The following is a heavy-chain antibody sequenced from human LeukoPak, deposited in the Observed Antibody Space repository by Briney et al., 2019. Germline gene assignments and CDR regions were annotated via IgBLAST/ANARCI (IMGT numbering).Heavy chain of an antibody. V-gene: IGHV3-30*02. Sequence: PGGSLRLSCAASGFTFSSYGMHWVRQAPGKGLEWVAFIRYDGSNKYYADSVKGRFTISRDNAKNSLYLQMNGLRAEDTAIYYCARARNDFWSGYYRGYNYYYMDVWGKGATVTVSS. D-gene: IGHD3-3*01. CDR3: ARARNDFWSGYYRGYNYYYMDV. CDR1: GFTFSSYG. CDR2: IRYDGSNK. J-gene: IGHJ6*03.